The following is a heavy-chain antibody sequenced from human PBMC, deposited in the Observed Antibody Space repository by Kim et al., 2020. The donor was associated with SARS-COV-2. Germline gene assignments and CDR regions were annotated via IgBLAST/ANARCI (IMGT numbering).Heavy chain of an antibody. Sequence: GGSLRLSCAASGFTFGSYWMSWVRQAPGKGLEWVANIKQDGSEKYYVDSVKGRFTISRDNAKNSLYLQMNSLRAEDTAVYYCARSRYYYDSSGPNWFDP. CDR2: IKQDGSEK. CDR1: GFTFGSYW. CDR3: ARSRYYYDSSGPNWFDP. J-gene: IGHJ5*02. D-gene: IGHD3-22*01. V-gene: IGHV3-7*01.